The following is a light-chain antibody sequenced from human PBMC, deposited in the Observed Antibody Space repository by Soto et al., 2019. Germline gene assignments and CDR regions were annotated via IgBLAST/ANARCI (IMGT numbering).Light chain of an antibody. Sequence: QSVLTQPPSVSGAPGQRVTISCTGSSSNIGAGYDVHWYQQLPGTAPKLLIYGNSNRPSGVPDRFSGSKSGTSVSLAITGLQAEDEADYYCQSYDSSLSTYVFGTGTKPPS. CDR2: GNS. CDR3: QSYDSSLSTYV. CDR1: SSNIGAGYD. J-gene: IGLJ1*01. V-gene: IGLV1-40*01.